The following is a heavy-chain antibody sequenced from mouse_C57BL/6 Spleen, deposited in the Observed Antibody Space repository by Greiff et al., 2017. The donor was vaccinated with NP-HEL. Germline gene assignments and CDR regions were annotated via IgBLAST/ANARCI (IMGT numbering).Heavy chain of an antibody. CDR2: ISSGSSTI. CDR3: ARLRNAMDY. Sequence: EVKVVESGGGLVKPGGSLKLSCAASGFTFSDYGMHWVRQAPEKGLEWVAYISSGSSTIYYADTVKGRFTISRDNAKNTLFLQMTSLRSEDTAMYYCARLRNAMDYWGQGTSVTVSS. V-gene: IGHV5-17*01. J-gene: IGHJ4*01. CDR1: GFTFSDYG.